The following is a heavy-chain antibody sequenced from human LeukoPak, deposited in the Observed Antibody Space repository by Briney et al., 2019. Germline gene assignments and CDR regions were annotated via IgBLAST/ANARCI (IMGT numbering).Heavy chain of an antibody. D-gene: IGHD5-12*01. Sequence: GGSLRLSCAASGFTFSSYGMHWVRQAPGKGLEWVAVISYDGSNKYYADSVKGRFTISRDNSKNTLYLQMNSLRAEDTAVYYCARGSGYQPFDYWGQGTLVTVSS. CDR2: ISYDGSNK. CDR3: ARGSGYQPFDY. CDR1: GFTFSSYG. J-gene: IGHJ4*02. V-gene: IGHV3-30*12.